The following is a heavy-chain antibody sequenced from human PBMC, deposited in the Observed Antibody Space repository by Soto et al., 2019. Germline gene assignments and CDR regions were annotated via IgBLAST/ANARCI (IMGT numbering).Heavy chain of an antibody. J-gene: IGHJ5*02. V-gene: IGHV1-69*12. CDR1: GGTFGTSA. CDR3: ARDGDPRSALWRGPLGGGWFDP. CDR2: IVPMFGTA. Sequence: QVQLVQSGAEVKKPGSSVKVSCKASGGTFGTSAITWVRQAPGQGLEWMGGIVPMFGTANHAQKFHGRVTITADESTTTADMDLSSLRSEATAVYFCARDGDPRSALWRGPLGGGWFDPWGQGTLVTVSS. D-gene: IGHD2-21*01.